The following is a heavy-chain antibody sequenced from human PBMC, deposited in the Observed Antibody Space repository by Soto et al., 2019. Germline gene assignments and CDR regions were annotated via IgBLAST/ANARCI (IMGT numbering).Heavy chain of an antibody. J-gene: IGHJ5*02. D-gene: IGHD3-10*01. Sequence: QVQLVQSGAEVKKPGASVKVSCKASGYTFTNYGISWVRQAPGQGLEWMGWISAYNGNTKYAQKLQGRFNITTDTPPSPAYMELRRLRSDDTAVYYCARGVGSGSYYNQYNWFDPWGQGTLVTVSS. CDR2: ISAYNGNT. CDR3: ARGVGSGSYYNQYNWFDP. V-gene: IGHV1-18*01. CDR1: GYTFTNYG.